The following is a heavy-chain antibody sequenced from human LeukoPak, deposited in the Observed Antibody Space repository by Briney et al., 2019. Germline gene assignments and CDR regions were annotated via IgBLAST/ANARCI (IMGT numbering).Heavy chain of an antibody. CDR2: ISWNSGSI. CDR1: GFTFDDYA. CDR3: AKSSGSFLDY. Sequence: GGSLRLSCAASGFTFDDYAMHWVRQAPGKVLEWVSGISWNSGSIGYADSVKGRFAISRDNAKNSLYLQMNSLRAENMALYYCAKSSGSFLDYWGQGTLVTVSS. V-gene: IGHV3-9*03. D-gene: IGHD3-10*01. J-gene: IGHJ4*02.